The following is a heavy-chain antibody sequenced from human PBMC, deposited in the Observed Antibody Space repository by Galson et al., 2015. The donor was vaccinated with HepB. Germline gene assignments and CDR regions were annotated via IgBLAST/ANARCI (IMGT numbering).Heavy chain of an antibody. Sequence: SLRLSCAASGFTFSSYGMHWVRQAPGKGLEWVAVIWYDGSNKYYADSVKGRFTISRDNSKNTLYLQMNSLRAEDTAVYYCARQWLDQHRVPKRRYYHYGMDVWGQGTTVTVSS. D-gene: IGHD6-19*01. CDR1: GFTFSSYG. J-gene: IGHJ6*02. CDR2: IWYDGSNK. CDR3: ARQWLDQHRVPKRRYYHYGMDV. V-gene: IGHV3-33*08.